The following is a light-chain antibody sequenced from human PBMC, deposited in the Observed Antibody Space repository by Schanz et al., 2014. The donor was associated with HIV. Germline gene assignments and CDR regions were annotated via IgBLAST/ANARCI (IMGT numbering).Light chain of an antibody. Sequence: QSALTQPASVSGSPGQSITISCTGSSNDIGSYNLVSWYQQYPGKAPKLMIYESTKRPSGVPDRFSGSKSGNTASLTVSGLQAEDEADYYCCSYAGSYTFVVFGGGTKLTVL. J-gene: IGLJ3*02. CDR2: EST. CDR3: CSYAGSYTFVV. CDR1: SNDIGSYNL. V-gene: IGLV2-23*02.